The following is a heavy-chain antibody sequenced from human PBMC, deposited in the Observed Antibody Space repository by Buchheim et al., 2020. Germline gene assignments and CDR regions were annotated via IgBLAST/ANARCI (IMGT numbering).Heavy chain of an antibody. D-gene: IGHD3-10*01. Sequence: QVQLVQSGAEVKKPGASVKVSCKASGYTFTSYYMHWVRQAPGQGLEWMGIINPSGGSTSYAQKFQGRVTMTRDTSTSTVYMELSSLRSEDTAVYYCARRRRWFGELFGGYYYYGMDVWGQGIT. CDR1: GYTFTSYY. CDR2: INPSGGST. CDR3: ARRRRWFGELFGGYYYYGMDV. J-gene: IGHJ6*02. V-gene: IGHV1-46*01.